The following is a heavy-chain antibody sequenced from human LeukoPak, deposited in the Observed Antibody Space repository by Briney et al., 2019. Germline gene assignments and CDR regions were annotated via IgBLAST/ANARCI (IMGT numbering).Heavy chain of an antibody. J-gene: IGHJ4*02. D-gene: IGHD4-17*01. V-gene: IGHV1-2*02. CDR2: INHNSGGT. Sequence: ASVKVSCKDSGYTFTRCDINWVRQATGQGLEWMGWINHNSGGTNYAQKFQGRVTMTRDTSISTAYMELSRLRSDDTAVYYCARVGHYGDLDYWGQGTLVTVSS. CDR1: GYTFTRCD. CDR3: ARVGHYGDLDY.